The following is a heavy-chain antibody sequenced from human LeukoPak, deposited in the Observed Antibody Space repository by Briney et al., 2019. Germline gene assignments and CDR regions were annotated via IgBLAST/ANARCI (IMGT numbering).Heavy chain of an antibody. CDR1: GXTFSSYG. D-gene: IGHD2-15*01. CDR2: ISYDGSNK. J-gene: IGHJ4*02. CDR3: AKVCCSGGSCYPVDY. V-gene: IGHV3-30*18. Sequence: GGSLRLSWAASGXTFSSYGMHWVRQAPGKGLEWVAVISYDGSNKYYADSVKGRFTISRDNSKNTLYLQMNSLRAEDTAVYYCAKVCCSGGSCYPVDYWGQGTLVTVSS.